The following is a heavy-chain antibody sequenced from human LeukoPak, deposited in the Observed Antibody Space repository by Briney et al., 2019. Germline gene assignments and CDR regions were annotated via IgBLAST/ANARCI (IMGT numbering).Heavy chain of an antibody. CDR3: ARDAEPYYYDSSARKNYFDY. CDR1: GFTFSSYA. J-gene: IGHJ4*02. Sequence: PGGSLRLSCAASGFTFSSYAMSWVRQAPGKGLEWVSAISGSGGSTYYADSVKGRFTISRDNSKNTLYLQMNSLRAEDTAVYYCARDAEPYYYDSSARKNYFDYWGQGTLVTVSS. V-gene: IGHV3-23*01. CDR2: ISGSGGST. D-gene: IGHD3-22*01.